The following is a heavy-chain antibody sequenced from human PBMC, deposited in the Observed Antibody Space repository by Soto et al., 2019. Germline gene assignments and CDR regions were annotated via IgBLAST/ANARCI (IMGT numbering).Heavy chain of an antibody. CDR3: AALPSYSGMAV. Sequence: SVKVSCKASGFTFTSSAVQWVRQARGQRLEWIGWIVVGSGNTNYAQKFQERVTITRDMSTSTAYMELSSLRSEDTAVYYCAALPSYSGMAVWGQGPTAPFPS. J-gene: IGHJ6*02. CDR2: IVVGSGNT. V-gene: IGHV1-58*01. CDR1: GFTFTSSA.